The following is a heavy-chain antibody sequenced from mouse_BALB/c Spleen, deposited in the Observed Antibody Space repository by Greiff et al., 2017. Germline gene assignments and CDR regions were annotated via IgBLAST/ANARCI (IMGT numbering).Heavy chain of an antibody. Sequence: VQLQQSGAELVKPGASVKLSCKASGYTFTSYWMHWVKQRPGQGLEWIGEINPSNGRTNYNEKFKSKATLTVDKSSSTAYMQLSSLTSEDSAVYYCARSDGYYSMDDWGQGTSVTVSS. V-gene: IGHV1S81*02. CDR1: GYTFTSYW. CDR3: ARSDGYYSMDD. D-gene: IGHD2-3*01. CDR2: INPSNGRT. J-gene: IGHJ4*01.